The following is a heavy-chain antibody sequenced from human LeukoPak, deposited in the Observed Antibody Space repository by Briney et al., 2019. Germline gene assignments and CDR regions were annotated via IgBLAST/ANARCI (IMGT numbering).Heavy chain of an antibody. Sequence: ASVTVSCKASGYGFTSYGISWVRQALAQGLERMGWISVYNGNTNYAQKLEGRGTMTTHTSTSTAYIELRILRSDDTVVYYCASEAVEASGNNDYWGQGNLVTVSS. CDR1: GYGFTSYG. D-gene: IGHD1/OR15-1a*01. V-gene: IGHV1-18*01. CDR3: ASEAVEASGNNDY. J-gene: IGHJ4*02. CDR2: ISVYNGNT.